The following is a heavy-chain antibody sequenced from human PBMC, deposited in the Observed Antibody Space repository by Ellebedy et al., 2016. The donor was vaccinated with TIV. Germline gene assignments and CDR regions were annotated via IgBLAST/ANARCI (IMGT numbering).Heavy chain of an antibody. V-gene: IGHV3-30*18. Sequence: GESLKISCAASGFTFSSYGMHWVRQAPGKGLQWVAVISYDGSNKNYADSVKGRFTISRDKSKNTLYLQMNSLRVEDTAVYYCTKDSGFVAALGTGFWGPGTLVTVSS. J-gene: IGHJ4*02. CDR3: TKDSGFVAALGTGF. CDR2: ISYDGSNK. CDR1: GFTFSSYG. D-gene: IGHD6-13*01.